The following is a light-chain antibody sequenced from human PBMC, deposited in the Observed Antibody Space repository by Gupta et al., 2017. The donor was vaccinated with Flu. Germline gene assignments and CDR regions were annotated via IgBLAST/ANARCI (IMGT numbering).Light chain of an antibody. CDR2: GAS. J-gene: IGKJ2*01. CDR3: QQEDSSPRT. CDR1: QSVSSSY. Sequence: ATLSCRASQSVSSSYLAWYQQKPGQAPRLLIYGASSRATGIPDRFSGSGSGTDFTLTISRLEPEDFAVYYCQQEDSSPRTFGQGTKLEIK. V-gene: IGKV3-20*01.